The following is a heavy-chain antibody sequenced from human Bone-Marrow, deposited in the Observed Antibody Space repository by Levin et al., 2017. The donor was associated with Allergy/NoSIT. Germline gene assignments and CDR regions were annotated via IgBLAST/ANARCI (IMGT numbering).Heavy chain of an antibody. CDR3: ARDPLDYGTNSGNY. V-gene: IGHV4-4*02. J-gene: IGHJ4*02. CDR1: GGSISSSTW. Sequence: SETLSLTCTVSGGSISSSTWWSWVRQSPGKGLEWIGEIYHGGRTNYNPSLKSRVSMSVDKSKSQFSLKLSSVTAADTAVYYCARDPLDYGTNSGNYWGLGTLVTVSS. D-gene: IGHD4-17*01. CDR2: IYHGGRT.